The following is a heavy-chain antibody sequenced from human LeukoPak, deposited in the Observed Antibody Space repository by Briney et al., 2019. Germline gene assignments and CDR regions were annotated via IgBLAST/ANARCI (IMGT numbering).Heavy chain of an antibody. CDR1: GSTFSCYA. D-gene: IGHD3-22*01. Sequence: GGSLRLSCDASGSTFSCYAMTWVRQAPGKGLEGGLGIYASGSATHYADTVKGRFTISRDNSKNTLYLQMNSLRAEDTAVYYCAKRPRDSSGYYLGAFDMWGQGTMVTVSS. CDR3: AKRPRDSSGYYLGAFDM. V-gene: IGHV3-23*01. J-gene: IGHJ3*02. CDR2: IYASGSAT.